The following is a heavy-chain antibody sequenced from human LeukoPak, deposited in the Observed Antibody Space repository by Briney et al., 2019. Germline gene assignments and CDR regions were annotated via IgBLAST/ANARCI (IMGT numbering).Heavy chain of an antibody. Sequence: SGTLSLTCAVSGGSISSSNWWSWVRQPPGKGLEWIGEINHSGSTNYNPSLKSRVTISVDTSKNQFSLKLSSVTAADTAVYYCARPRRAYLTPRGAFDIWGQGTMVTVSS. V-gene: IGHV4-4*02. CDR3: ARPRRAYLTPRGAFDI. CDR2: INHSGST. D-gene: IGHD3-9*01. CDR1: GGSISSSNW. J-gene: IGHJ3*02.